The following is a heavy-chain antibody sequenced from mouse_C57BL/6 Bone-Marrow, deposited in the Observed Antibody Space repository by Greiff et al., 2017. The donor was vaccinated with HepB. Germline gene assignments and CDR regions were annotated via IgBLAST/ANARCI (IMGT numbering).Heavy chain of an antibody. CDR2: INPGSGGT. CDR1: GYAFTNYL. Sequence: VQLVESGAELVRPGTSVKVSCKASGYAFTNYLIEWVKQRPGQGLEWIGVINPGSGGTNYNEKFKGKATLTADKSSSTAYMQLSSLTSEDSAVYFCAKFYYGNYEGAMDYWGQGTSVTVSS. J-gene: IGHJ4*01. V-gene: IGHV1-54*01. D-gene: IGHD2-1*01. CDR3: AKFYYGNYEGAMDY.